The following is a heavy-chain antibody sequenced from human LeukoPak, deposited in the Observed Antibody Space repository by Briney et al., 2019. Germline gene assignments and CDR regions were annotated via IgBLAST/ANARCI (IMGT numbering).Heavy chain of an antibody. D-gene: IGHD6-13*01. CDR1: GYTFTSYY. Sequence: ASVKVSCKASGYTFTSYYMHWVRQAPRQGLEWVGRINPYGGNTSYAQKFQGRVTMTRDTSTKTLYMELSSLTSEDMAVYYCARGDGSSWAKEFDFWGQGTLVTVSS. CDR2: INPYGGNT. J-gene: IGHJ4*02. V-gene: IGHV1-46*01. CDR3: ARGDGSSWAKEFDF.